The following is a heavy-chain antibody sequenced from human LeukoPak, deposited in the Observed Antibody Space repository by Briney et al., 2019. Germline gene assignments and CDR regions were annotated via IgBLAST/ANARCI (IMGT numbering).Heavy chain of an antibody. CDR1: GYSFTSYW. CDR3: ARHGTYYYDSSYYYYYMDV. Sequence: GESLKISCKGSGYSFTSYWIGWVRQIPGKVLEWMGIFYPGDSDTRYSPSFQSQVTISADKSISTAYLQWSSLKASDTAMYYCARHGTYYYDSSYYYYYMDVWGKGTTVTVSS. D-gene: IGHD3-22*01. CDR2: FYPGDSDT. J-gene: IGHJ6*03. V-gene: IGHV5-51*01.